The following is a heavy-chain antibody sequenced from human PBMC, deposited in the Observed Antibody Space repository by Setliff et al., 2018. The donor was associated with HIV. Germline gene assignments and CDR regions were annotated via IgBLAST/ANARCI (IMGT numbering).Heavy chain of an antibody. CDR3: ARDLSVNYYESSGYGATYDY. D-gene: IGHD3-22*01. J-gene: IGHJ4*02. CDR1: GYIFTSFG. V-gene: IGHV1-18*01. Sequence: ASVKVSCKASGYIFTSFGISWVRQATGQGLEWMGWISGSSGKTIYAQKFQGRLIMTTDTSTSTANMELRTLRSDDTALYYCARDLSVNYYESSGYGATYDYWGQGTLVTVS. CDR2: ISGSSGKT.